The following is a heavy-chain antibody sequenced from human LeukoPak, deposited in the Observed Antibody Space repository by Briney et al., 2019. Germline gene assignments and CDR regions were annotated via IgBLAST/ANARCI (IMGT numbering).Heavy chain of an antibody. D-gene: IGHD2-21*01. CDR3: ASATPGGDFDY. CDR1: GGSISSYY. CDR2: IYYSGST. V-gene: IGHV4-59*01. J-gene: IGHJ4*02. Sequence: PSETLSLTCTVSGGSISSYYWSWIRQPPGKGLEWIGYIYYSGSTNYNPSLKSRVTISVDTSKNQFSLKLSSVTAADTAVYYCASATPGGDFDYWGQGTLVTVSS.